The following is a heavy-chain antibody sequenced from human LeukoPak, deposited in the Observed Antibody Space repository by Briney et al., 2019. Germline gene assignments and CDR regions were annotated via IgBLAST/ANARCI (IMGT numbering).Heavy chain of an antibody. CDR3: AKGGRIAVAGLPDY. V-gene: IGHV3-30*18. CDR2: ISYDGSNK. D-gene: IGHD6-19*01. J-gene: IGHJ4*02. CDR1: GFTFSSYG. Sequence: GGSLRLSCAASGFTFSSYGMHWVRQAPGKGLEWVAVISYDGSNKYYADSVKGRFTISRDNSKNTLYLQMNSLRAEDTAVYYCAKGGRIAVAGLPDYWGQGTLVTVSS.